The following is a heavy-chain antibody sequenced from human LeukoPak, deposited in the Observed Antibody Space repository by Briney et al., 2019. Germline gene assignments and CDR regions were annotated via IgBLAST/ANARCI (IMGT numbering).Heavy chain of an antibody. CDR1: GFTVSSNY. CDR2: IRDAGSNK. CDR3: AKAYGGNSGAFDL. D-gene: IGHD4-23*01. Sequence: GGSLRLSCAASGFTVSSNYMSWVRQAPGKGLEWVAFIRDAGSNKYHADSVKGRLTISRDNSRNTLYLQMHSLRDEDTAVYYCAKAYGGNSGAFDLWGQGTMVTVSS. V-gene: IGHV3-30*02. J-gene: IGHJ3*01.